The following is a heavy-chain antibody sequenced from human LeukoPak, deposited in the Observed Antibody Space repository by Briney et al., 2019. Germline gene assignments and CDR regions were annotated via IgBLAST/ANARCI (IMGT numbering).Heavy chain of an antibody. D-gene: IGHD3-3*01. CDR2: ISYDGSNK. V-gene: IGHV3-30-3*01. J-gene: IGHJ4*02. CDR1: GFTFSSYA. Sequence: GRSLRLSCAASGFTFSSYAMHWVRQAPGKGLEWVAVISYDGSNKYYADSVKGRFTISRDNSKNTLYLQMNSLRAEDTAVYYCARELPPLEKYYFDYWGQGTLVTVSS. CDR3: ARELPPLEKYYFDY.